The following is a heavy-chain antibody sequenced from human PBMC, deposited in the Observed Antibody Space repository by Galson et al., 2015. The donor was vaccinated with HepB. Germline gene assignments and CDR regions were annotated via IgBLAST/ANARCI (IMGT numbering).Heavy chain of an antibody. CDR3: ARGGLYDILTGRMDV. CDR1: GFTFRTYG. J-gene: IGHJ6*02. Sequence: SLRLSCAASGFTFRTYGMHWVRQAPGKGLEWVAVIWFDGGNKYYADSVKGRFTFSGDNSKNTLYLQMNSLRAEDTAVYYCARGGLYDILTGRMDVWGQGTTVTVSS. CDR2: IWFDGGNK. D-gene: IGHD3-9*01. V-gene: IGHV3-33*01.